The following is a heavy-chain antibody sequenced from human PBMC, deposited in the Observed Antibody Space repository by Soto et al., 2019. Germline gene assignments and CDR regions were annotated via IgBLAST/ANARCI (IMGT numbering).Heavy chain of an antibody. V-gene: IGHV4-59*01. CDR1: GGSISTYY. D-gene: IGHD1-7*01. Sequence: KTSETLSLTCTVSGGSISTYYWNWIRQSPGNKLEWIGYIYYSGSTNYNPSLKSRVTMSVDTSKNEFSLKLSSVTAADTTVYYCARAPGIIGTTDYFEYWGQGTPVTVSS. CDR2: IYYSGST. J-gene: IGHJ4*02. CDR3: ARAPGIIGTTDYFEY.